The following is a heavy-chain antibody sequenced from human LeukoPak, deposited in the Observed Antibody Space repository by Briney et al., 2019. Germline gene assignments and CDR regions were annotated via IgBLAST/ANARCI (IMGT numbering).Heavy chain of an antibody. CDR1: GFTVSSNY. CDR2: IYSGGST. D-gene: IGHD3-22*01. Sequence: GGSLRLSCAGSGFTVSSNYMSWVRQAPGKGLEWVSVIYSGGSTYYADSVKGRFTISRDNSKNTVYLQMNSLRVEDTAVYYCASKAYYDSAGYHSDGFDIWGQGTMVTVSS. V-gene: IGHV3-66*01. CDR3: ASKAYYDSAGYHSDGFDI. J-gene: IGHJ3*02.